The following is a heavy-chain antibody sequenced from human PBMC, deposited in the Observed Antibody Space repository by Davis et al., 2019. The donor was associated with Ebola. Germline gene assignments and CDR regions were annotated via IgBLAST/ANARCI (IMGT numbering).Heavy chain of an antibody. CDR2: IDPLDSDA. CDR3: TRHELNYFDP. D-gene: IGHD1-7*01. J-gene: IGHJ5*02. CDR1: GYSFTSYW. Sequence: GESLKISCKGSGYSFTSYWIGWVRQMPGKGLEWMGRIDPLDSDANYSPSFQGHVTFSVDKSISTAYLQWSSLKASDTAMYYCTRHELNYFDPWGQGTLVTVSS. V-gene: IGHV5-10-1*01.